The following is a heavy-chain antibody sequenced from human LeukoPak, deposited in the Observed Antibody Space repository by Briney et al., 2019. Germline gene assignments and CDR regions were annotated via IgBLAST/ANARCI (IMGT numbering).Heavy chain of an antibody. CDR3: ARSLPPRSSYYDFWSGYTQRDYFDY. D-gene: IGHD3-3*01. J-gene: IGHJ4*02. CDR1: GFTFSSYA. CDR2: ISYDGSNK. V-gene: IGHV3-30-3*01. Sequence: GRSLRLSCAASGFTFSSYAMHWVRQAPGKGLEWVAVISYDGSNKYYADSVKGRFTISRDNSKNTLYLQMNSLRAEDTAVYYCARSLPPRSSYYDFWSGYTQRDYFDYWGQGTLVTVSS.